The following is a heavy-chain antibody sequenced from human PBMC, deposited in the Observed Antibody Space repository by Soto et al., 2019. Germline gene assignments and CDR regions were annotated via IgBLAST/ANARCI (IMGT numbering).Heavy chain of an antibody. CDR3: ARSGGGSSSWYSMNSDYYGMDV. CDR1: GFTFSSYS. D-gene: IGHD6-13*01. V-gene: IGHV3-21*01. Sequence: SLRLSCAASGFTFSSYSMNWVRQAPGKGLEWVSSISSSSSYIYYADSVKGRFTISRDNAKNSLYLQMNSLRAEDTAVYYCARSGGGSSSWYSMNSDYYGMDVWGQGTTVTVSS. J-gene: IGHJ6*02. CDR2: ISSSSSYI.